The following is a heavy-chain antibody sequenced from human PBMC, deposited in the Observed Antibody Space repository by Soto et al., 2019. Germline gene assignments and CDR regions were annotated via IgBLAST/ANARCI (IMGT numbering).Heavy chain of an antibody. D-gene: IGHD3-3*01. V-gene: IGHV4-59*01. Sequence: TSETLSLTCTVSGGYISSYYLSWIRQPPGKGLEWIGYIYYSGSTNYNPSLKSRVTISVDTSKNQFSLKLSSVTAADTAVYYCARRDSDAFDIWGQGTMVTV. CDR3: ARRDSDAFDI. CDR2: IYYSGST. J-gene: IGHJ3*02. CDR1: GGYISSYY.